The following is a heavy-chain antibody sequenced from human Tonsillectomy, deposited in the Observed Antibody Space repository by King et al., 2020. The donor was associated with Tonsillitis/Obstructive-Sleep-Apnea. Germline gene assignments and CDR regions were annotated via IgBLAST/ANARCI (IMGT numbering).Heavy chain of an antibody. Sequence: VQLVESGGGLVQPGGSLRLSCAASGFTFSSYTIGWVRQAPGKGLEWVSLISGGVGDTFHADSVKGRFTISRDNSKNTLYMQMNSLRADDTAVYYCATRRSFYFDYWGQGTLVTVSS. CDR2: ISGGVGDT. CDR1: GFTFSSYT. CDR3: ATRRSFYFDY. J-gene: IGHJ4*02. V-gene: IGHV3-23*04. D-gene: IGHD3-16*02.